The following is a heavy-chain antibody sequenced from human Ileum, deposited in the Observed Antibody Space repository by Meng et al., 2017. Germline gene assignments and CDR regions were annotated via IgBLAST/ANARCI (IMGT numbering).Heavy chain of an antibody. CDR1: GFTFSAYG. CDR3: ANWGGLGH. V-gene: IGHV3-23*01. D-gene: IGHD3-16*01. J-gene: IGHJ4*02. CDR2: ITYGGTT. Sequence: EVQWLESGGGWGQPGGSLRLSCVASGFTFSAYGMNWARQAPGKGLEWVSGITYGGTTFYADSAKGRFTISRDNSKNTVFLQMNSLRADDTAVYYCANWGGLGHWGQGVLVTVSS.